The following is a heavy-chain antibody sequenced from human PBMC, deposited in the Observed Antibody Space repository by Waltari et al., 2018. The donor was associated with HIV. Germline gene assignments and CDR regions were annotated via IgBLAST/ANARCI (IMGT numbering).Heavy chain of an antibody. CDR3: ARSSGSFIDY. CDR1: GGSISSGGYY. V-gene: IGHV4-31*03. Sequence: QVQLQESGPGLVKPSQTLSLTCTVSGGSISSGGYYWSGIRRNPGRGLAWIGYIHYTGYTCYNPSVRSRVSMSGDTSQNQVSLRLSSVTAADTAVYYCARSSGSFIDYWGQGTLVTVSS. J-gene: IGHJ4*02. D-gene: IGHD3-10*01. CDR2: IHYTGYT.